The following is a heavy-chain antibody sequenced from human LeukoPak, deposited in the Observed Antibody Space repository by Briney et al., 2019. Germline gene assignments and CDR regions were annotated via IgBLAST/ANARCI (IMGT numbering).Heavy chain of an antibody. CDR2: ISWNSGSI. Sequence: GGSLRLSCAASGFTFDDYAMHWIRQAPGKGLEWVSGISWNSGSIGYADSVKGRFTISRDNAKNSLYLQMNSLRAEDTALYYCVSLELPTYWGQGTLVTVSS. J-gene: IGHJ4*02. D-gene: IGHD1-7*01. CDR3: VSLELPTY. V-gene: IGHV3-9*01. CDR1: GFTFDDYA.